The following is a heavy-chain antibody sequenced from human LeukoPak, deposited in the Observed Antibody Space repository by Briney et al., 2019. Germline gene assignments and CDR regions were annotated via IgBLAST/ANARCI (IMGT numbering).Heavy chain of an antibody. D-gene: IGHD3-10*01. CDR1: GITLSNYG. Sequence: GSLRLSCVVSGITLSNYGMSWVRQAPGKGLEWVSGINERGGSTNYADSVKGRFIISRDTSKNTVYLQMNSLRVEDTAVYFCAKRGIVIRAVIIIGFHKEAYYFDYWGQGILVTVSS. V-gene: IGHV3-23*01. CDR3: AKRGIVIRAVIIIGFHKEAYYFDY. J-gene: IGHJ4*02. CDR2: INERGGST.